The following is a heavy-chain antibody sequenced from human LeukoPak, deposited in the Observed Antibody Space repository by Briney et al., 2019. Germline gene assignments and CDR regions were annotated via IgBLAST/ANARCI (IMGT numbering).Heavy chain of an antibody. J-gene: IGHJ4*02. CDR1: GFTFSNAW. D-gene: IGHD5-24*01. Sequence: GGSLRLSCAAFGFTFSNAWMSWVRQMPGKGLEWMGIIYPGDSDTRYSPSFQGQVTTSADKSISTAYLQWSSLKASDTAMYYCARLPGDGYNYGVYWGQGTLVTVSS. CDR2: IYPGDSDT. CDR3: ARLPGDGYNYGVY. V-gene: IGHV5-51*01.